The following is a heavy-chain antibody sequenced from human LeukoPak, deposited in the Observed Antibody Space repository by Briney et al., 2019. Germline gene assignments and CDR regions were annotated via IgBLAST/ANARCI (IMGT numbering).Heavy chain of an antibody. D-gene: IGHD3-10*01. CDR1: GFTFSSYS. J-gene: IGHJ4*02. CDR2: ISSSSSYI. V-gene: IGHV3-21*06. CDR3: ARDGITMVRGVIIPPFDY. Sequence: GGSLRLSCAASGFTFSSYSMNWVRQAPGKGLEWVSSISSSSSYIYYADSVKGRFTISRDNAKNSLYLQMNSLRAEDTAVYYCARDGITMVRGVIIPPFDYWGQGTLVTVSS.